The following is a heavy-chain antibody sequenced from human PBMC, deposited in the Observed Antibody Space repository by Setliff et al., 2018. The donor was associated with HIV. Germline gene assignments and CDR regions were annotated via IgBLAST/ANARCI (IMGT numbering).Heavy chain of an antibody. CDR1: GFSISDFW. CDR2: IKEDGSEQ. D-gene: IGHD6-19*01. Sequence: GGSLRLSCAASGFSISDFWMSWVRQAPGKGPEWVANIKEDGSEQYYMDSVKGRFTISRDNAKNSLYLQMSSLRAEDTAVYYCARDVAVASFFNYWGQGTLVTVSS. CDR3: ARDVAVASFFNY. V-gene: IGHV3-7*05. J-gene: IGHJ4*02.